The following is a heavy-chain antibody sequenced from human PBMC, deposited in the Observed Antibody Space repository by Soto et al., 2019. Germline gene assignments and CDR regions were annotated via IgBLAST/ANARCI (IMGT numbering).Heavy chain of an antibody. V-gene: IGHV3-23*01. D-gene: IGHD3-22*01. CDR3: AKDPYYYDSSGYYLYYGMDV. CDR1: GFTFSSYS. CDR2: ISGSGGST. Sequence: PGESLRISCAASGFTFSSYSMSWVRQAPGKGLEWVSAISGSGGSTYYADSVKGRFTISRDNSKNTLYLQMNSLRAEDTAVYYCAKDPYYYDSSGYYLYYGMDVWGQGTTVTVSS. J-gene: IGHJ6*02.